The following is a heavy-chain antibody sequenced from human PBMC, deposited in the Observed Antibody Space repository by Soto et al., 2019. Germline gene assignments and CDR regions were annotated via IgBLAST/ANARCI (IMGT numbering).Heavy chain of an antibody. CDR3: ARDLHGYGVGYDY. CDR2: ISSSSSTI. Sequence: GGSLRLSCAASGFTFSSYSMNWVRQAPGKGLEWVSYISSSSSTIYYADSVKGRFTISRDNAKNSLYLQMNSLRAEDTAVYYCARDLHGYGVGYDYWGQGTLDTVSS. D-gene: IGHD4-17*01. J-gene: IGHJ4*02. CDR1: GFTFSSYS. V-gene: IGHV3-48*01.